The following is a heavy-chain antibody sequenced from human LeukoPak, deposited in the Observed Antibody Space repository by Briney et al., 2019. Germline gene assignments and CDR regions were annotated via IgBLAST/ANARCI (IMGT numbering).Heavy chain of an antibody. CDR2: IYSGGST. J-gene: IGHJ4*02. V-gene: IGHV3-53*01. Sequence: GGSLRLSCAASGFTVSSNYMSWVRQAPGKGLEWVSVIYSGGSTYYADSVKGRFTISRDNSKNTLYLQMNSLRAEDAAVYYCAKAPVTSCRGAFCYPFDYWGQGTLVTVSS. CDR1: GFTVSSNY. D-gene: IGHD2-15*01. CDR3: AKAPVTSCRGAFCYPFDY.